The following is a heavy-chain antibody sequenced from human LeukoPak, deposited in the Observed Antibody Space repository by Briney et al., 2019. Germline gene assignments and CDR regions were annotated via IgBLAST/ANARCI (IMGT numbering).Heavy chain of an antibody. CDR3: AREGLVPISSWFSRAPPYGMDV. J-gene: IGHJ6*02. D-gene: IGHD6-13*01. CDR1: GFTFSSYW. CDR2: INSDGSST. V-gene: IGHV3-74*01. Sequence: GGSLRLSCAASGFTFSSYWVHWVRQAPGKGLVWVSRINSDGSSTSYADSVKGRFTISRDNAKNTLYLQMNSLRAEDTAVYYCAREGLVPISSWFSRAPPYGMDVWGQGTTVTVSS.